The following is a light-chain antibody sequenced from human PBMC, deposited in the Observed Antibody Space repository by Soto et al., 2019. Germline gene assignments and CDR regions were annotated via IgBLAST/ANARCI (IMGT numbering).Light chain of an antibody. Sequence: QSALTQPASMSGSPGQSITISCTGTSSDVGGYNYVSWYQQHPGKAPKLMIYEVSNRPSGVSNRFSGSKSGNTASLTISGLQAEDEADYYCSSYTSSSTHYVFGTGTKVTVL. CDR2: EVS. V-gene: IGLV2-14*01. J-gene: IGLJ1*01. CDR3: SSYTSSSTHYV. CDR1: SSDVGGYNY.